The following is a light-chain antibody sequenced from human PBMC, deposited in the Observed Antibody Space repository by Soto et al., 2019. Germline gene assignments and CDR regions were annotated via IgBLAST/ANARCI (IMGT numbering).Light chain of an antibody. V-gene: IGLV2-18*02. Sequence: QSALTQPPSVSGSPGQSVTISCTGTSTDVGNYNRVSWYQQPPGTAPKLIVYEVSNRPSGVPDRFSGSKSGSTASLIISGVQAEDEADYYCSSVTSSSTYVVFGGGTQLTVL. J-gene: IGLJ2*01. CDR2: EVS. CDR1: STDVGNYNR. CDR3: SSVTSSSTYVV.